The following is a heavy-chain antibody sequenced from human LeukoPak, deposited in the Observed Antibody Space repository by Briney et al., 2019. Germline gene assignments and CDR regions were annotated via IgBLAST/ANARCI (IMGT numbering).Heavy chain of an antibody. J-gene: IGHJ4*02. CDR1: GDSIRSNNYY. Sequence: SETLSLTCTVSGDSIRSNNYYWGWIRQPPGKGLEWIGSIYDTGSTFYNPSLKSRVIISVDTSKNQFSLKLSSVTAADTAVYYCQSRFLEWLLDYWGQGTLVTVSS. V-gene: IGHV4-39*01. CDR2: IYDTGST. D-gene: IGHD3-3*01. CDR3: QSRFLEWLLDY.